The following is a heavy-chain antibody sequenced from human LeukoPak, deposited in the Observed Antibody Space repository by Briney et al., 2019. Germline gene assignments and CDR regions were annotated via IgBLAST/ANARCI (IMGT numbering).Heavy chain of an antibody. CDR3: ARGNWGFGAFDI. CDR1: GGSFSGYY. Sequence: SETLSLTCAVYGGSFSGYYWSWLRQPPGKGLEWIGSIYHSGSTYYNPSLKSRVTISVDTSKNQFSLKLSSVTAADTAVYYCARGNWGFGAFDIWGQGTMVTVSS. D-gene: IGHD7-27*01. J-gene: IGHJ3*02. CDR2: IYHSGST. V-gene: IGHV4-34*01.